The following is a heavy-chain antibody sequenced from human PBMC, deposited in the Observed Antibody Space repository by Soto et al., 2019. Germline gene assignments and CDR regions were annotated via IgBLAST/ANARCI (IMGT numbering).Heavy chain of an antibody. D-gene: IGHD6-19*01. Sequence: SVKVSCKASGYTFTSYAMHWVRQAPGQRLEWMGWINAGNGNTKYSQKFQGRVTITRDTSASTAYMELSSLRSEDTAVYYCARGGVHAHPRPGYSSGWYYWFDPWGQGTLVTVSS. CDR3: ARGGVHAHPRPGYSSGWYYWFDP. V-gene: IGHV1-3*01. CDR2: INAGNGNT. J-gene: IGHJ5*02. CDR1: GYTFTSYA.